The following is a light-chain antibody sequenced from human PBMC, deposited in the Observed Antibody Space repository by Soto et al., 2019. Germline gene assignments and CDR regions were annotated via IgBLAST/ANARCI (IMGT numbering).Light chain of an antibody. Sequence: QSVLTQPASVSGSPGQSIPISCTGTSSDVGSYNLVSWYQQHPGKAPKLMIYEGSKRPSGVSNRFSGSKSGNTASLTISGLQAEDEADYYCCSYAGSSPYVFGTGTKVTVL. CDR3: CSYAGSSPYV. V-gene: IGLV2-23*01. J-gene: IGLJ1*01. CDR1: SSDVGSYNL. CDR2: EGS.